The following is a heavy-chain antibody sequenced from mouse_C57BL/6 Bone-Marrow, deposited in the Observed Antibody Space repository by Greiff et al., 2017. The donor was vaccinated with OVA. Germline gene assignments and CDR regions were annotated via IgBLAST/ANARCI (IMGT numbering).Heavy chain of an antibody. CDR3: ARPDDGYPFAY. J-gene: IGHJ3*01. Sequence: VQLQQPGAELVKPGASVKLSCKASGYTFTSYWMQWVKQRPGQGLEWIGEIDPSDSYTNYNQKFKGKATLTVDTSSSTTYMQLSSLTSEDSAVYYCARPDDGYPFAYWGQGTLVTVSA. D-gene: IGHD2-3*01. CDR1: GYTFTSYW. CDR2: IDPSDSYT. V-gene: IGHV1-50*01.